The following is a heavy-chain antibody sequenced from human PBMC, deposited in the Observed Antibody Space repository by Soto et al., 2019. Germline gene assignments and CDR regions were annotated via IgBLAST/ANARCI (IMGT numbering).Heavy chain of an antibody. CDR3: ARTDSSGYYVDY. J-gene: IGHJ4*02. V-gene: IGHV4-31*03. CDR1: GGSISSDSYY. CDR2: IYSSGST. D-gene: IGHD3-22*01. Sequence: LSLTCTVSGGSISSDSYYWSWIRQHPGKGLEWIGFIYSSGSTYYTPSLKSRVTLSLDTSKNQFSLKLYSVTAADTAVYYCARTDSSGYYVDYWGQGTLVTVSS.